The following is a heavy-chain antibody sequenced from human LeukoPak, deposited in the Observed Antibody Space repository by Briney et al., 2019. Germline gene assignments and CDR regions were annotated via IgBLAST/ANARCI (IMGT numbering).Heavy chain of an antibody. Sequence: ASVKVSCKASGYTFTSYGISWVRQAPGQGLEWMGWISAYNGNTNYAQKLQGRVTMTTDTSTSTAYMELRSLRSDDTAVYYCARGGIVGATRPPGSYSRPYWYFDLWGRGTLVTVSS. CDR1: GYTFTSYG. CDR3: ARGGIVGATRPPGSYSRPYWYFDL. CDR2: ISAYNGNT. J-gene: IGHJ2*01. V-gene: IGHV1-18*01. D-gene: IGHD1-26*01.